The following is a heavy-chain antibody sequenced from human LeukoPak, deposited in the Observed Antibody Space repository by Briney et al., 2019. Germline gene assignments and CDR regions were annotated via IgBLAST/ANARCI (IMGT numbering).Heavy chain of an antibody. Sequence: GGSLRLSCTASGFTFGDYAMTWVRQAPGKGLEWVGFIASETHGGTAEYAASPKGRFTISRDDSKSIVYLQMNSPKTEDTAVYYCTRDQTPYYWGQGTLVTVSS. CDR2: IASETHGGTA. V-gene: IGHV3-49*04. CDR3: TRDQTPYY. J-gene: IGHJ4*02. CDR1: GFTFGDYA.